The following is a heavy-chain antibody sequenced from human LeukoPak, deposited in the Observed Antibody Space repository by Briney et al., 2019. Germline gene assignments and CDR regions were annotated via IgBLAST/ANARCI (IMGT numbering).Heavy chain of an antibody. CDR3: ARGPYSSSPAGFDP. Sequence: SETLSLTCTVSGGSISSSSYHWGWIRQPPGKGLEWIGSIYYSGSTYYNPSLKSRVTISVDTSKNQFSLKLTSVTAADTAVYYCARGPYSSSPAGFDPWGQGTLVTVSS. CDR2: IYYSGST. J-gene: IGHJ5*02. CDR1: GGSISSSSYH. V-gene: IGHV4-39*01. D-gene: IGHD6-6*01.